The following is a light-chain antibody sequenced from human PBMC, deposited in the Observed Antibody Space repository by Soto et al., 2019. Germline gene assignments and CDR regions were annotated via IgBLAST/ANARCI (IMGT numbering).Light chain of an antibody. J-gene: IGKJ4*01. CDR1: QSVSST. CDR3: QQYNVWPLT. Sequence: EIVMTQSPATLSVSPGERATLSCRASQSVSSTLAWYQQKPGQTPNLLIYVASTRATGIPARFSGSGSGTEFTLTISSLQSEDFAVYYCQQYNVWPLTFGGGTKVEFK. V-gene: IGKV3-15*01. CDR2: VAS.